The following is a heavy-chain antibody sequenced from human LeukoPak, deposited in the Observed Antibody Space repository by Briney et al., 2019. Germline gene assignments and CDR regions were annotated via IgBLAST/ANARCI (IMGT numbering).Heavy chain of an antibody. Sequence: GGSLRLSCAASGFTLSTYWMSWVRQAPGKGLEWVANIKQDGSEKYYVDSVKGRFTISRDNAKNSLYLQMNSLRADDTAVYYCGRPRYCASLNCYLDYWGQGTLVTVSS. CDR2: IKQDGSEK. V-gene: IGHV3-7*01. J-gene: IGHJ4*02. CDR1: GFTLSTYW. D-gene: IGHD2-2*01. CDR3: GRPRYCASLNCYLDY.